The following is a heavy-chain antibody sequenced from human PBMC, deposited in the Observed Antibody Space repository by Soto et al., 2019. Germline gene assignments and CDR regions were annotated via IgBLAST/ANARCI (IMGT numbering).Heavy chain of an antibody. V-gene: IGHV4-61*01. CDR2: IYYSGST. CDR1: DGSVSSGSYY. J-gene: IGHJ3*02. Sequence: PSETLSLTCTVSDGSVSSGSYYWNWIRQPPGKGLEWIGFIYYSGSTHYNPSLQSRVTISVDTSRNQFSLRLSSVTAADTAIYYCARYRGEPTLAFDIWGQGTMVT. CDR3: ARYRGEPTLAFDI. D-gene: IGHD2-21*01.